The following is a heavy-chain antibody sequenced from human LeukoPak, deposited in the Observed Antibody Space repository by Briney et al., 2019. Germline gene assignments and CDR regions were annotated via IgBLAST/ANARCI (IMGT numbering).Heavy chain of an antibody. CDR3: ASAGLPMVRGPDY. D-gene: IGHD3-10*01. CDR1: GGTFSSYA. Sequence: ASVKVSCKASGGTFSSYAISWVRQAPGQGLEWMGIINPSGGSTSYAQKFQGRVTMTRDTSTSTVYMELSSLRSEDTAVYYCASAGLPMVRGPDYWGQGTLVTVSS. CDR2: INPSGGST. J-gene: IGHJ4*02. V-gene: IGHV1-46*01.